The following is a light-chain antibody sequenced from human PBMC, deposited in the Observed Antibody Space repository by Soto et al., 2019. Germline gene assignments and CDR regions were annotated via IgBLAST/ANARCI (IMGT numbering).Light chain of an antibody. J-gene: IGKJ1*01. CDR2: AAS. V-gene: IGKV1-39*01. CDR1: ENIARF. Sequence: DIQMTQSPSSLSASVGDRVTITCRASENIARFLNWYQQRPGKAPELLISAASSLQSGVPSRFSGGGTGTDFTLTISSLQPEDFATYYCQQSYSNPRTFGQGTKEEIK. CDR3: QQSYSNPRT.